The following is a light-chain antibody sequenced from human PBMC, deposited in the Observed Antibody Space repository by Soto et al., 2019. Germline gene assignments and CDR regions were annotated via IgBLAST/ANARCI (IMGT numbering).Light chain of an antibody. CDR2: NAS. V-gene: IGKV3-11*01. CDR3: QQYGSSPRII. Sequence: EIVLTQSPATLSLSPGERAILSCRASQSVSTFLAWFQQKPGQPPRLLIYNASNRTTGIPARFSGGGSGTDFTLTISSLEPEDFAVYYCQQYGSSPRIIFGQGTRLEIK. CDR1: QSVSTF. J-gene: IGKJ5*01.